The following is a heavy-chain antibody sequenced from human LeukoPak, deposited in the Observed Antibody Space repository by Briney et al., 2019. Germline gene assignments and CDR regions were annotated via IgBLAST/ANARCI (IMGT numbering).Heavy chain of an antibody. CDR3: ARARYSYGPLFDY. D-gene: IGHD5-18*01. J-gene: IGHJ4*02. CDR1: GGSFSGYY. CDR2: INHSGST. Sequence: SETLSLTCAVYGGSFSGYYWSWIRQPPGKGLEWIGEINHSGSTNYNPSLKSRVTISVDTSKNQFSLKLSSVTAADTAVYYCARARYSYGPLFDYWGQGTLVTVSS. V-gene: IGHV4-34*01.